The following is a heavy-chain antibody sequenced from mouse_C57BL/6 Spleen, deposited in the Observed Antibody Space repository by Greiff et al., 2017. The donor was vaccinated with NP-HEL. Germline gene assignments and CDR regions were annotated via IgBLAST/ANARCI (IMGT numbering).Heavy chain of an antibody. CDR1: GYTFTSYW. V-gene: IGHV1-64*01. J-gene: IGHJ1*03. CDR3: ARSDYYGSSVRYFDV. Sequence: QVHVKQPGAELVKPGASVKLSCKASGYTFTSYWMHWVKQRPGQGLEWIGMIHPNSGSTNYNEKFKSKATLTVDKSSSTAYMQLSSLTSEDSAVYYCARSDYYGSSVRYFDVWGTGTTVTVSS. D-gene: IGHD1-1*01. CDR2: IHPNSGST.